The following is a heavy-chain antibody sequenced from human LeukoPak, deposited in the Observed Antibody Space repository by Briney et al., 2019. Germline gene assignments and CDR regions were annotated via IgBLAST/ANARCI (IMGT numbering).Heavy chain of an antibody. V-gene: IGHV1-18*01. J-gene: IGHJ4*02. CDR2: ISGYNGYT. Sequence: ASVKVSCKASGYTFTRFGITGVRQAPGQGLECMGCISGYNGYTHYGQNLQGRVTMTTDTSTNPAHLELRSLRSDDTAMYYCARDRGRYDSSGYYPPLFDYWGQGTLVTVSS. CDR1: GYTFTRFG. D-gene: IGHD3-22*01. CDR3: ARDRGRYDSSGYYPPLFDY.